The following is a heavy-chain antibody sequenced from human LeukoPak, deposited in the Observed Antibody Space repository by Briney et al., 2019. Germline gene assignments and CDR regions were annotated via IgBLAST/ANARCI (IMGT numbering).Heavy chain of an antibody. CDR3: ARGNAHAFDI. J-gene: IGHJ3*02. Sequence: PGGSLRLSCAVSGFTLSSNWMHWVRQLPGKGLVWVSRINSDGSGISYAGSVKGRFTIPRDNAKNTLYLQMNSLRAEDTAVYYCARGNAHAFDIWGQGTMVTVSS. CDR2: INSDGSGI. V-gene: IGHV3-74*01. CDR1: GFTLSSNW.